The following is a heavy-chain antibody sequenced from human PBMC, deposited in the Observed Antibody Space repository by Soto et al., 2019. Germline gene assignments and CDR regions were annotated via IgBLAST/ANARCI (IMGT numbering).Heavy chain of an antibody. Sequence: GASVKVSCKASGYTFTSYYMHWVRQAPGQGLEWMGIINPSGGSTSYAQKFQGRVTMTRDTSTSTVYMELSSLRSEDTAVYYCARGNIVVVVAATSFDPWGQGTMVTVSS. CDR3: ARGNIVVVVAATSFDP. D-gene: IGHD2-15*01. CDR1: GYTFTSYY. CDR2: INPSGGST. V-gene: IGHV1-46*01. J-gene: IGHJ5*02.